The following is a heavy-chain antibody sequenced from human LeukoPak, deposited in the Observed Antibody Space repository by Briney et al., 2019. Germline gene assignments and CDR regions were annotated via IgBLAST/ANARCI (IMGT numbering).Heavy chain of an antibody. J-gene: IGHJ2*01. D-gene: IGHD3-3*01. Sequence: GGSLRLSCAASGFTFSTYWMNWVRQAPGKGLEWVANIKQDGSKKYYVDSVKGRFTLSRDSAKNSLYLQMNSLRAEDTAVYYCARAEWSNWYFDLWGRGTLVTVSS. CDR3: ARAEWSNWYFDL. CDR2: IKQDGSKK. CDR1: GFTFSTYW. V-gene: IGHV3-7*03.